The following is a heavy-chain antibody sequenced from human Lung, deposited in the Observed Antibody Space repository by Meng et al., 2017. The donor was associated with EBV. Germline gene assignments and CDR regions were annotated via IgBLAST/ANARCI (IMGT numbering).Heavy chain of an antibody. CDR3: ARAPGLRLWKFS. CDR1: GGSIGSGGYF. V-gene: IGHV4-30-4*01. CDR2: IFSSGST. D-gene: IGHD3-16*01. Sequence: QGRMQESGAGLFKPSQSLFLSCGGAGGSIGSGGYFCSWIRQPPGKCLEWSGYIFSSGSTYYNQSLKSRVTISIDTYKNQFSLKLSSVTAADTAMFYCARAPGLRLWKFSWGQGTLVTVSS. J-gene: IGHJ5*02.